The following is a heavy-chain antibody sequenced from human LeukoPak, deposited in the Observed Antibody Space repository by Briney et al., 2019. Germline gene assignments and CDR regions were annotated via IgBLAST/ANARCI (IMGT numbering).Heavy chain of an antibody. CDR2: TYYRSKLYN. J-gene: IGHJ6*04. Sequence: SQTLSLTCALSGDSVSSNSAAWDWVRQSPSRGLEWLGRTYYRSKLYNDYAVSVKSRITINPDTSKNQFSLQLNSVTPEDTAVYYCARGPVEQWLVSSGKVYYYYGMDVWGKGTTVTVSS. V-gene: IGHV6-1*01. CDR1: GDSVSSNSAA. CDR3: ARGPVEQWLVSSGKVYYYYGMDV. D-gene: IGHD6-19*01.